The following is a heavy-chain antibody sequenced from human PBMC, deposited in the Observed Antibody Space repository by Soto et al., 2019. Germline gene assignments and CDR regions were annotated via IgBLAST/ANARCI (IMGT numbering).Heavy chain of an antibody. V-gene: IGHV3-30-3*01. Sequence: GGSLRLSCAASGFTFSSYAMHWVRQAPGKGLEWVAVISYDGSNKYYADSVKGRFTISRDNSKNTLYLQMNSLRAEDTAVYYCARGAHIAAAGTYWFDPWGQGTLVTVSS. J-gene: IGHJ5*02. CDR2: ISYDGSNK. D-gene: IGHD6-13*01. CDR3: ARGAHIAAAGTYWFDP. CDR1: GFTFSSYA.